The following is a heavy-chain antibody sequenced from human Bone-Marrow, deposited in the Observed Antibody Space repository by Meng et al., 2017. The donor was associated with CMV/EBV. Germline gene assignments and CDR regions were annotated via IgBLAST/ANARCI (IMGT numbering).Heavy chain of an antibody. Sequence: SETLSLTCAVYGGSFSGYYWSWIRQPPGKGLECIGEINHSGSTNYNPSLKSRVTIAVETSKNQFSLQLSSVTAADTAVYYCARGTNDFWSGNRNWFDPWGQGTLVTVSS. J-gene: IGHJ5*02. CDR2: INHSGST. CDR1: GGSFSGYY. V-gene: IGHV4-34*01. CDR3: ARGTNDFWSGNRNWFDP. D-gene: IGHD3-3*01.